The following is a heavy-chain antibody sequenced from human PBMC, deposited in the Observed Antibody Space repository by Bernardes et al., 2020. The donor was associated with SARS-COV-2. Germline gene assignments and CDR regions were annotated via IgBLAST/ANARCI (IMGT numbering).Heavy chain of an antibody. CDR1: GFSLNTYW. Sequence: GGSLRLSCSASGFSLNTYWMSWVRQAPGKGLEWVATINQDGAIEHYLDSVRGRFTISRDNAKNSLSLQMDRLRAEDTAMYHCARLQDAGTTYDYWGQGSLVTVSS. CDR3: ARLQDAGTTYDY. D-gene: IGHD1-1*01. V-gene: IGHV3-7*04. CDR2: INQDGAIE. J-gene: IGHJ4*02.